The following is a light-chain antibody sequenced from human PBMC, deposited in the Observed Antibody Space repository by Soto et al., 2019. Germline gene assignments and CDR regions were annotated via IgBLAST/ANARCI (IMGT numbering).Light chain of an antibody. CDR1: SSDVGSYNF. CDR3: CSYAGSSTYVL. CDR2: EGT. V-gene: IGLV2-23*01. Sequence: QSVLTQPASVSGSPGQSITISCTGTSSDVGSYNFVSWYQQYPGKAPKLMIYEGTKRPSGVSNRFSGSKSGNTASLTISGLQAEDEAHYYCCSYAGSSTYVLFGGGTKLTVL. J-gene: IGLJ2*01.